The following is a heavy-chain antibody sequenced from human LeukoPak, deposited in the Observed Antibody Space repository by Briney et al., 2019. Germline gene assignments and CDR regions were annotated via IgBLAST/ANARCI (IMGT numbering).Heavy chain of an antibody. V-gene: IGHV3-30*18. CDR3: AKDPSSSLYYYYGMDV. CDR1: GFTFSIYG. CDR2: ISYEGSNK. Sequence: GGSLRLSCAASGFTFSIYGMHWVRQAPGKGLEWVAVISYEGSNKHYADSVKGRFTISRDNSKNTLYLQMNSLRADDTAVYYCAKDPSSSLYYYYGMDVWGQGTTVTVSS. J-gene: IGHJ6*02. D-gene: IGHD6-6*01.